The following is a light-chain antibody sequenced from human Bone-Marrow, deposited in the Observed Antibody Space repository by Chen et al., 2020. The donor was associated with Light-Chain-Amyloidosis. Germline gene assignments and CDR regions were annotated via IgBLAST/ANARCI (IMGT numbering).Light chain of an antibody. CDR3: QVWDRSSDRPV. CDR1: TSNIGAGYD. J-gene: IGLJ3*02. V-gene: IGLV1-40*01. Sequence: QSVLTHPPSVSGAPGQRVTIPRTGSTSNIGAGYDVHWYQHLPGTAPKLLIYSNTNRPSGIPERLSGSNSGNTATLTISRVEAGDEADYYCQVWDRSSDRPVFGGGTKLTVL. CDR2: SNT.